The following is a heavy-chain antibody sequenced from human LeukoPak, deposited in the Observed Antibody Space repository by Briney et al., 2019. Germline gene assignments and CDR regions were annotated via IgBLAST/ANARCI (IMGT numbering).Heavy chain of an antibody. J-gene: IGHJ4*02. CDR3: ARVSGLRYFDWFHQTIDY. D-gene: IGHD3-9*01. CDR1: GGSFSGYY. V-gene: IGHV4-34*01. Sequence: PSETLSLTCAVYGGSFSGYYWSWIRQPPGKGLEWIGEINHSGSTNYNPSLKSRVTISVDTSKNQFSLKLSSVTAADTAVYYCARVSGLRYFDWFHQTIDYWGQGTLVTASS. CDR2: INHSGST.